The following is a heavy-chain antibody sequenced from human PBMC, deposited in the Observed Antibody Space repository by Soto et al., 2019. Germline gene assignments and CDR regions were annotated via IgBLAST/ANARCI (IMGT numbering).Heavy chain of an antibody. Sequence: QVQLQESGPGLVKPSETLSLTCTVSGGSVSSGSYYWSWIRQPPGKGLEWIGYIYYSGSTNYNPSLKSRVTRSVDTSKNQFSLTLSSVTAADTAVYYCARSRVTMVRGVIFGYWGQGTLVTVSS. J-gene: IGHJ4*02. V-gene: IGHV4-61*01. CDR3: ARSRVTMVRGVIFGY. CDR1: GGSVSSGSYY. CDR2: IYYSGST. D-gene: IGHD3-10*01.